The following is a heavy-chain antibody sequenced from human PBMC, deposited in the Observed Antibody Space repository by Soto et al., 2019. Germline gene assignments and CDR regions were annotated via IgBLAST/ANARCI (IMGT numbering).Heavy chain of an antibody. Sequence: DVQLLESGGGLVQPGGSLRLSCAASGFRFSTYDMSWVRQAPGKGLEWVSVMSGSGSGTYYADSVKGRFTTSIGNSRTTVWLQMRDLRPEDTALYFCATWHLREHAYDIWGRGTMVTVSS. J-gene: IGHJ3*02. V-gene: IGHV3-23*01. CDR1: GFRFSTYD. D-gene: IGHD5-12*01. CDR3: ATWHLREHAYDI. CDR2: MSGSGSGT.